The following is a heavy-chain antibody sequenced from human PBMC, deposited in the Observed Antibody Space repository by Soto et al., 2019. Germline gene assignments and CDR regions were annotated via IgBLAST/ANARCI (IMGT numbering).Heavy chain of an antibody. Sequence: EVQLVESGGGLVQPGGSLKLSCAASGFTFSGSAMHWVRQASGKGLEWVGRIRSNANSYATVYAASVKGRFTISRDDSQNTAYLPMNSVRGEDTAVYYCPSKALQYCGGDCYLLPYFDLWGRGTLVTVSS. V-gene: IGHV3-73*02. CDR1: GFTFSGSA. CDR3: PSKALQYCGGDCYLLPYFDL. J-gene: IGHJ2*01. D-gene: IGHD2-21*02. CDR2: IRSNANSYAT.